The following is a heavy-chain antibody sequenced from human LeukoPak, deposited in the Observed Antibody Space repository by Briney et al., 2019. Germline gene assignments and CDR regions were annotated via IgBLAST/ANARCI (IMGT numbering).Heavy chain of an antibody. V-gene: IGHV4-34*01. CDR2: INHSGST. CDR3: AIKRAPGATYNY. Sequence: SETLSLTCAVYGGSFSGYYWSWIRQPPGKGLEWIGEINHSGSTNYNPSLKSRVTISVDTSKNQFSLKLSPVTAADTAVYYCAIKRAPGATYNYWGQGTLVTVSS. J-gene: IGHJ4*02. CDR1: GGSFSGYY. D-gene: IGHD5-12*01.